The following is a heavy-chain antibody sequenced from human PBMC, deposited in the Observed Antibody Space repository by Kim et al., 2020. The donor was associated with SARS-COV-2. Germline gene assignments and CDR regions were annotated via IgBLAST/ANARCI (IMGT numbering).Heavy chain of an antibody. J-gene: IGHJ5*02. Sequence: AQKFQGRVTITADESTSTAYMELSSLRSEETAVYYCARLPGVTITNWFDPWGQGTLVTVSS. CDR3: ARLPGVTITNWFDP. V-gene: IGHV1-69*01. D-gene: IGHD3-10*01.